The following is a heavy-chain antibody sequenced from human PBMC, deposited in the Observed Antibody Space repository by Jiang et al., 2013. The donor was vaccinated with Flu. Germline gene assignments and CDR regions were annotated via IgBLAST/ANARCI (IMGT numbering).Heavy chain of an antibody. CDR2: IYQSGKS. Sequence: LLKPSETLSLRCNVSGFSITSGYYWAWIRQPPGKGLEWIGSIYQSGKSFYNPSLRSRVTMSVDTSKNHFSLRLPSVTAADTAVYFCARGLMASSSSDPHTWFDPWGQGTLVTVSS. CDR3: ARGLMASSSSDPHTWFDP. D-gene: IGHD6-6*01. CDR1: GFSITSGYY. J-gene: IGHJ5*02. V-gene: IGHV4-38-2*02.